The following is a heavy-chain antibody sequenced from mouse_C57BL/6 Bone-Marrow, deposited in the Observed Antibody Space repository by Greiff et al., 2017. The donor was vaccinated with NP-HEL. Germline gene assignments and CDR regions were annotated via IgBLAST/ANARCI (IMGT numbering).Heavy chain of an antibody. J-gene: IGHJ4*01. CDR2: IYPGSGNT. CDR3: AREGYYGPMDY. CDR1: GYSFTSYY. D-gene: IGHD1-1*01. Sequence: QVQLQQSGPELVKPGASVKISCKASGYSFTSYYIHWVKQRPGQGLEWIGWIYPGSGNTKYNEKFKGKATLTADTSSSTAYMQLSSLTSEDSAVYYCAREGYYGPMDYWGQGTSVTVSS. V-gene: IGHV1-66*01.